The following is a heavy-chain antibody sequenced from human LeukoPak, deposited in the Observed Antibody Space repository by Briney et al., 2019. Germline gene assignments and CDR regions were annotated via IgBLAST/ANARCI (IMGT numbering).Heavy chain of an antibody. Sequence: ASVKVSCKASGYTFTSYYMHWVRQAPGQGLEWMGIINPSGGSTSYAQKFQGRVTMTRDMSTSTVYMELSSLRSEDTAVYYCARAIVGSGSYYNQAWWFDPWGQGTLVTVSS. V-gene: IGHV1-46*01. D-gene: IGHD3-10*01. CDR1: GYTFTSYY. J-gene: IGHJ5*02. CDR3: ARAIVGSGSYYNQAWWFDP. CDR2: INPSGGST.